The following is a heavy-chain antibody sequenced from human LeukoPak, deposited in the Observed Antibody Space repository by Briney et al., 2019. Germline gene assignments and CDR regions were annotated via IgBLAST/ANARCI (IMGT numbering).Heavy chain of an antibody. CDR2: ILPIVGTA. CDR3: ARDLVGSRTGYSSGAWDY. J-gene: IGHJ4*02. CDR1: GGTFSRYL. Sequence: GASVKVSCKASGGTFSRYLISWVRQPPGQGLEWMGGILPIVGTADYAQKFQGRVTITADESTSTAYMELSSLKSEDTAVYYCARDLVGSRTGYSSGAWDYWGQGTLVTVSS. D-gene: IGHD3/OR15-3a*01. V-gene: IGHV1-69*13.